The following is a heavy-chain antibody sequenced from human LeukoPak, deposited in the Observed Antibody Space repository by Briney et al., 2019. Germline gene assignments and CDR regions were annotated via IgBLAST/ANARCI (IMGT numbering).Heavy chain of an antibody. D-gene: IGHD4-23*01. V-gene: IGHV1-2*06. CDR3: ARAPRVVTMFSLPTSDY. J-gene: IGHJ4*02. CDR1: GYTFTGYY. CDR2: INPNSGGT. Sequence: ASVKVSCKASGYTFTGYYMHWVRQPPGQGLEWMGRINPNSGGTNYAQKIQGRVTMTRDTSISTAYMELSRLRSDDTAVYYCARAPRVVTMFSLPTSDYWGQGTLVTVSS.